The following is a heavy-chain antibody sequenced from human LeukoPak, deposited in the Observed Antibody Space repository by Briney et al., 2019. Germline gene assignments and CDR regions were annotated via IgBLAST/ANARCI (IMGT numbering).Heavy chain of an antibody. CDR2: INHSGST. CDR3: AREVDRVNDY. Sequence: SETLSLTCAVYGGSFSGYYWSWIRQPPGKGLEWIREINHSGSTNYNPSLKSRVTISVDTSKNQFSLKLSSVTAADTAVYYCAREVDRVNDYWGQGTLVTVSS. CDR1: GGSFSGYY. D-gene: IGHD3-10*01. J-gene: IGHJ4*02. V-gene: IGHV4-34*01.